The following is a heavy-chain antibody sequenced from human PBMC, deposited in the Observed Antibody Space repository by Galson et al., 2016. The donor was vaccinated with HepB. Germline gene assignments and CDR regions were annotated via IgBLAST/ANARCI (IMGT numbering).Heavy chain of an antibody. Sequence: TLSLTCAVSGVSITSGGFSWNWIRQPPGKGLEWIGYIYQGETAYYTPSLRSRVTMALHRTNNLFSLKLSSVTAADTAVHYCARGTYGLWSGFSPTEYCFDYWGQGALVAGSA. CDR3: ARGTYGLWSGFSPTEYCFDY. V-gene: IGHV4-30-2*01. CDR1: GVSITSGGFS. CDR2: IYQGETA. D-gene: IGHD3-3*01. J-gene: IGHJ4*02.